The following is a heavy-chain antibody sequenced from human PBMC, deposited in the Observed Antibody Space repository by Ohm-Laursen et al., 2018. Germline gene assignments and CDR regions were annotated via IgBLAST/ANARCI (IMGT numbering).Heavy chain of an antibody. CDR2: IFYSGTT. Sequence: TLSLTCTVSGGSISSYYWSWIRQPPGKGLEWIGYIFYSGTTKYNPSLKSRVTMSVDTSNNQFSLNLTSVTAADTAVYYCARAGGSGSYLFDYWGQGTLVTVSS. V-gene: IGHV4-59*08. D-gene: IGHD3-10*01. CDR1: GGSISSYY. J-gene: IGHJ4*02. CDR3: ARAGGSGSYLFDY.